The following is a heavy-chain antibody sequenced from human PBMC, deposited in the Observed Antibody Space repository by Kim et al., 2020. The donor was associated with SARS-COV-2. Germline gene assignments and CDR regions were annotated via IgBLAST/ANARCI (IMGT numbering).Heavy chain of an antibody. J-gene: IGHJ4*02. CDR2: IGAGHNA. V-gene: IGHV3-23*01. D-gene: IGHD2-15*01. Sequence: GGSLRLSCAVSGFTFSNYAMSWVRQAPGKRLEWVAGIGAGHNAYYRDSVRGRFTISRDHSDNTLYVQMNSLRADDAAVYHCTKRAATGAGPYYYDSWGPGTMVTGSS. CDR1: GFTFSNYA. CDR3: TKRAATGAGPYYYDS.